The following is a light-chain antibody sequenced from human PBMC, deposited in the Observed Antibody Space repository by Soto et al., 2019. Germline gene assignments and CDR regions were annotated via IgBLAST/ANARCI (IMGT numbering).Light chain of an antibody. Sequence: EIVLTQSPATLSLSPGERATLSCRASQSVSSYLDWYRQKPGQPPRVLIYDASSRATGIPARFSGSGSGTDFTLTISSLEPEDFAVYYCHQRSDWPRTFGQGTRVEIK. CDR1: QSVSSY. CDR2: DAS. CDR3: HQRSDWPRT. V-gene: IGKV3-11*01. J-gene: IGKJ1*01.